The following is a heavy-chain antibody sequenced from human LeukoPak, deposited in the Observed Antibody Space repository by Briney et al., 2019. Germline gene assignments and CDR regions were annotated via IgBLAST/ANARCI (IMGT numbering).Heavy chain of an antibody. CDR1: GGTFSSYA. V-gene: IGHV1-69*04. D-gene: IGHD4-11*01. CDR3: AGGNDYSNYVGAFDI. J-gene: IGHJ3*02. CDR2: IIPILGIA. Sequence: SVKVSCKASGGTFSSYAISWVRQAPGQGLEWVGRIIPILGIANYAQKFQGRVTITADKSTSTAYMELSSLRSADTAVYYCAGGNDYSNYVGAFDIWGQGTMVTVSS.